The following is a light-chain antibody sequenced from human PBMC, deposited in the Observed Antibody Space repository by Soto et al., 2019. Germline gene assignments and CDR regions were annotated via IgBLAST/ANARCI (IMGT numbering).Light chain of an antibody. CDR2: DAP. J-gene: IGKJ2*01. V-gene: IGKV1-5*01. CDR1: QSISSW. CDR3: QQYNSYSGMYT. Sequence: DIQMTQSPSTLSASVGDRVTITCRASQSISSWLAWYQQKPGKAPKLLIYDAPSLESGVPSRFSGSGSGTEFTLTISSLQPDDFATYYCQQYNSYSGMYTFGQGTKVDIK.